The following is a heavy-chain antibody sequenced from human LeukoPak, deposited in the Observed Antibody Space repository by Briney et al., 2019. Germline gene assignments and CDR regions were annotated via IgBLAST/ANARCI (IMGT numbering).Heavy chain of an antibody. D-gene: IGHD6-19*01. CDR3: ARGTTWLVRGHLGY. CDR1: GFTFSSYA. J-gene: IGHJ4*02. V-gene: IGHV3-30-3*01. CDR2: ISYDGSNK. Sequence: GGSLRLSCAASGFTFSSYAMHWVRQAPGKGLEWVAVISYDGSNKYYADPVKGRFTISRDNSKNTLYLQMNSLRAEDTAVYYCARGTTWLVRGHLGYWGQGTLVTVSS.